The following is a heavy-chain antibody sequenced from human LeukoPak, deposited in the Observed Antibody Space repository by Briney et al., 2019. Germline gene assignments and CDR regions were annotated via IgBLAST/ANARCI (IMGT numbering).Heavy chain of an antibody. Sequence: SVKVSCKASGGTFSSYAISWVRQAPGQGLEWMGGIIPIFGTANYAQKFQGRVTITADESTSTAYMELSSLRSEGTAVYYCASGRGRWLQIDYWGQGTLVTVSS. D-gene: IGHD5-24*01. CDR3: ASGRGRWLQIDY. CDR2: IIPIFGTA. V-gene: IGHV1-69*13. CDR1: GGTFSSYA. J-gene: IGHJ4*02.